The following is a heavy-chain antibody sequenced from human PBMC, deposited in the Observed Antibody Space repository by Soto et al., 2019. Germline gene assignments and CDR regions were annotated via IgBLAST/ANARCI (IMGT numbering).Heavy chain of an antibody. V-gene: IGHV3-49*04. CDR3: ARDGGGGFWPAIDF. Sequence: EVQLVESGGGLVQPGRSLRLSCTASVFIFGDYALSWVRQAPGKGLEWVGFITRKDYAGRPETAASVKDRFVISRDDSKGIAYLEMNSLKIEDTGVYYCARDGGGGFWPAIDFWGQGTQVTVSS. J-gene: IGHJ4*02. CDR2: ITRKDYAGRP. D-gene: IGHD3-16*01. CDR1: VFIFGDYA.